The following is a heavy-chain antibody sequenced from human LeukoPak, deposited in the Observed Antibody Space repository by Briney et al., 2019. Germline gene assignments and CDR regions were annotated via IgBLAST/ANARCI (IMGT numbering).Heavy chain of an antibody. V-gene: IGHV7-4-1*02. Sequence: ASVKVSCKASGYTFTSYAINWVRQAPVQGLEWMGWINTNTGNPTYAQGFTGRFVFSSDTSVTTAYLQITSLKAADTAVYFCARGNSQGYVDSWGQGTLVTVSS. CDR3: ARGNSQGYVDS. J-gene: IGHJ4*02. CDR2: INTNTGNP. CDR1: GYTFTSYA. D-gene: IGHD2-2*01.